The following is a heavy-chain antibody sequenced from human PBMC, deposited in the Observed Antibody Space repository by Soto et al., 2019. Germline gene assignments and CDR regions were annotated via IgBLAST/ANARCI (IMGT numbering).Heavy chain of an antibody. V-gene: IGHV4-34*01. CDR2: INHTGGT. Sequence: SXETLSLTCAVYGWSVNGYYWNWIRQPPGKGLEWIGEINHTGGTHYNPPLKSRVTMSVDTSKNQFSLRLSSVTAADTAIYYCATRITVFGLLIPPFDHWGQGTQVTVSS. CDR3: ATRITVFGLLIPPFDH. CDR1: GWSVNGYY. J-gene: IGHJ5*02. D-gene: IGHD3-3*01.